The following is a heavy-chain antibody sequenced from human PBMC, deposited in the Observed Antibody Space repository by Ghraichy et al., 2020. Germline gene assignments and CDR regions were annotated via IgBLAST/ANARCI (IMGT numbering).Heavy chain of an antibody. J-gene: IGHJ4*02. CDR2: IKQDGSEK. Sequence: GGSLRLSCAASGFTFSSYWMSWVRQAPGKGLEWVANIKQDGSEKYYVDSVKGRFTISRDNAKNSLYLQMNSLRAEDTAVYYCARGARPSGREYFDYWGQGTLVTVSS. V-gene: IGHV3-7*01. D-gene: IGHD1-26*01. CDR1: GFTFSSYW. CDR3: ARGARPSGREYFDY.